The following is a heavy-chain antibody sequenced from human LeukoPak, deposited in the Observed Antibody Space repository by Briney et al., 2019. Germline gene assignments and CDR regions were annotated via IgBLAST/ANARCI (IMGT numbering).Heavy chain of an antibody. D-gene: IGHD6-19*01. J-gene: IGHJ3*01. CDR3: TTGYASDWYG. CDR1: GLTFSRAW. Sequence: GGSLRLSCAASGLTFSRAWINWVRQAPGKGLEWVGHVRMKSDGGTTDYAAPVKGRFTISRDDSKSYLQMNSLKTEDTALYYCTTGYASDWYGWGQGTMVTVSS. V-gene: IGHV3-15*01. CDR2: VRMKSDGGTT.